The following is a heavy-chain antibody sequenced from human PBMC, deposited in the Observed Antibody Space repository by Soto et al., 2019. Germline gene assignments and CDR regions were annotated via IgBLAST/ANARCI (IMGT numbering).Heavy chain of an antibody. D-gene: IGHD1-26*01. V-gene: IGHV3-23*01. CDR1: GFTFSSYA. CDR3: ARVGGTSWH. Sequence: EVQPLESGGGLVQPGGSLRLSCAASGFTFSSYAMSWVRQAPGKGLEWVSAISGSGGSTYYADSVKGRFTISRDNAKNTLYLQMDGLRAEDTAVYYCARVGGTSWHWGQGTLVTVSS. CDR2: ISGSGGST. J-gene: IGHJ4*02.